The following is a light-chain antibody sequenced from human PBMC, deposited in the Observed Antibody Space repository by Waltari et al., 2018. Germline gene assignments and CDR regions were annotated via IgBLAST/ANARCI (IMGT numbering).Light chain of an antibody. V-gene: IGKV1-5*03. CDR1: KSLKGY. CDR3: QRYVNFSWT. Sequence: DIQLTQSPPTLSASVGDTVAITCRPSKSLKGYLAWYHLQPGKAPRALLYIRNSLESEVPSRFSGSRSATDYTVTISSLQPDGCAAYDCQRYVNFSWTFGQGTKVEVK. J-gene: IGKJ1*01. CDR2: IRN.